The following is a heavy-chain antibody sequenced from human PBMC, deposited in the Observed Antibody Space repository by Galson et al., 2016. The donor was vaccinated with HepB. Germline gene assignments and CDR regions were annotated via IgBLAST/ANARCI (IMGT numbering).Heavy chain of an antibody. CDR3: ARGRQQPPAYYYYYMDV. D-gene: IGHD2-15*01. Sequence: SLRLSCAASGFTFTSYTMNWVRQAPGKALEWVASVSGPSFYIFYTDSVKGRFTISRDNAINSLFLQMHDPRPEDTAVYYCARGRQQPPAYYYYYMDVWGKGTTVTVSS. J-gene: IGHJ6*03. CDR2: VSGPSFYI. V-gene: IGHV3-21*01. CDR1: GFTFTSYT.